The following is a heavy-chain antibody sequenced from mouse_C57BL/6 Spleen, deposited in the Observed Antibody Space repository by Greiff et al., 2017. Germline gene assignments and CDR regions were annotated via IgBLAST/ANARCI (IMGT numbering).Heavy chain of an antibody. D-gene: IGHD1-1*01. CDR1: GYSITSGYY. CDR2: ISYDGSN. CDR3: AALLLRFWYFDV. Sequence: ESGPGLVKPSPSLSLTCSVTGYSITSGYYWNWIRQFPGNKLEWVGYISYDGSNNYNPSLKNRISITRDTSKNQFFLKLNSVTTEDTATYYCAALLLRFWYFDVWGTGTTVTVSS. V-gene: IGHV3-6*01. J-gene: IGHJ1*03.